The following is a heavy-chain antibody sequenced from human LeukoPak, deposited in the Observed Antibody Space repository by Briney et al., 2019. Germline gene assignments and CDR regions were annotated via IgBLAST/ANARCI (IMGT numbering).Heavy chain of an antibody. CDR1: GGSISSYY. Sequence: SETLSLTCTVSGGSISSYYWSWLRQPPGKGLGWIGYVYYRGTTNYSPSLKSRVTMSVDTSKNQFSLKLSSVTAADTAVYYCASESSGSYYNYFDYWGQGTLVTVSS. J-gene: IGHJ4*02. D-gene: IGHD3-22*01. V-gene: IGHV4-59*01. CDR3: ASESSGSYYNYFDY. CDR2: VYYRGTT.